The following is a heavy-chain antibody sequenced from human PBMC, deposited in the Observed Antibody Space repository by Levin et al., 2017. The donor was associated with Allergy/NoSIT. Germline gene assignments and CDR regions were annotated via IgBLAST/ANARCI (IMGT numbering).Heavy chain of an antibody. CDR1: GNTFVGYF. Sequence: PGGSLRLSCKASGNTFVGYFMHWVRQAPGQGLEWVGWINPKTGGTKFGQNFQGRVTLTRDASISTGYMELSSLTTDDTATYYCVMRPWDLAGNWGQGTLVTVSS. D-gene: IGHD1-26*01. J-gene: IGHJ4*02. CDR3: VMRPWDLAGN. V-gene: IGHV1-2*02. CDR2: INPKTGGT.